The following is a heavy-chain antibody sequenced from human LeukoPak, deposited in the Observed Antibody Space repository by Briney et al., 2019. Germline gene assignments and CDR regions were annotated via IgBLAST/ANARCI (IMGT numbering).Heavy chain of an antibody. CDR1: GGSISSGSYY. CDR2: IYTSGST. V-gene: IGHV4-61*02. Sequence: SQTLSLTCTVSGGSISSGSYYWGWIRQPAGKGLEWIGRIYTSGSTNYNPSLKSRVTISVDTSKNQFSLKLSSVTAADTAVYYCARMTTVTGGDYWGQGTLVTVSS. D-gene: IGHD4-17*01. CDR3: ARMTTVTGGDY. J-gene: IGHJ4*02.